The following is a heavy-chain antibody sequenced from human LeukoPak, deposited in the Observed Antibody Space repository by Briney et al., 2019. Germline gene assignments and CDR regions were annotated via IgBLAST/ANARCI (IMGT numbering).Heavy chain of an antibody. CDR3: AGALVVPYNWFDP. Sequence: PSQTLSLTCAVSGGSTSSGGYSWSWIRQPPGKGLERIGYIYHSGSTYYNPSLKSRVTISVDRSKNQFSLKLSSVTAADTAVYYCAGALVVPYNWFDPWGQGTLVTVSS. J-gene: IGHJ5*02. D-gene: IGHD2-2*01. CDR1: GGSTSSGGYS. V-gene: IGHV4-30-2*01. CDR2: IYHSGST.